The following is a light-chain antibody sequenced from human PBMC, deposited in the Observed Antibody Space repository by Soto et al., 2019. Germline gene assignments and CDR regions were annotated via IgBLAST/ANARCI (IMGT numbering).Light chain of an antibody. J-gene: IGKJ1*01. CDR3: QQYGSSGT. Sequence: DIQMTQSPPSLSASVGDRVTITCRASQNMNKYLNWYQQQPGKAPKLLIYAASSLLSGVPSRFSGSGSGTDFTLTISSLQPEDFAVYYCQQYGSSGTFGQGTKVDIK. CDR2: AAS. CDR1: QNMNKY. V-gene: IGKV1-39*01.